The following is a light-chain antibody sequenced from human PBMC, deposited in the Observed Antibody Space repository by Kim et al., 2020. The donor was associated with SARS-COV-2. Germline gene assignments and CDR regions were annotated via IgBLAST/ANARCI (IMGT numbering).Light chain of an antibody. CDR1: QDIRND. CDR2: GAS. CDR3: LQHNTYPIT. V-gene: IGKV1-17*01. Sequence: AAVEDTGTITCRASQDIRNDLGWYQQNPGRAPKRLIYGASSLQSGVPSMFSGSGSETEFTLTISSLQPEDFATYFCLQHNTYPITFGQGTRLEIK. J-gene: IGKJ5*01.